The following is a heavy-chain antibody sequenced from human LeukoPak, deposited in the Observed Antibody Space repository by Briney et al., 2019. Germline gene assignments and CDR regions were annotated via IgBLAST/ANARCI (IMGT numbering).Heavy chain of an antibody. CDR1: GYRFSSYW. Sequence: GESLKISCKGSGYRFSSYWIGWVRQVPGKGLEWMGIIYPGDSDTRYSPSFQGQVTVSADKSINTAYLQWSSLKASDTAMYYCARREIPTSGWDNWGQGTLVTVSS. CDR3: ARREIPTSGWDN. J-gene: IGHJ4*02. CDR2: IYPGDSDT. D-gene: IGHD6-19*01. V-gene: IGHV5-51*01.